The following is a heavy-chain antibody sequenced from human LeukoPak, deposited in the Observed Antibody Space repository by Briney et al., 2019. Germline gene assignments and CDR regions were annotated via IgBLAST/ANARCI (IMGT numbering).Heavy chain of an antibody. J-gene: IGHJ4*02. CDR2: INSVGSST. D-gene: IGHD6-19*01. Sequence: QSGGSLRLSCAASGFTFSTYWMHWVRRAPGKGLECVSRINSVGSSTNYADSVKGRFTISRDNAKNTLYLQMNSPRADDTAVYYCVRRSVAGGYFDYWGQGILVTVSS. V-gene: IGHV3-74*01. CDR3: VRRSVAGGYFDY. CDR1: GFTFSTYW.